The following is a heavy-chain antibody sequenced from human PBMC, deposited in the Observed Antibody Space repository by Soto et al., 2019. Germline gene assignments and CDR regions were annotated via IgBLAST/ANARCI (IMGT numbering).Heavy chain of an antibody. Sequence: PGGSLRLSCASSGFTFSSCSMNWVRQAPGKGLEWVSFISGSCDTKYYADSVKGRFTISRDNAKNSLYLQMSSLRDEDTAVYYCAKYCSSDVCFDYWGQGTRVTVSS. J-gene: IGHJ4*02. D-gene: IGHD2-8*01. CDR3: AKYCSSDVCFDY. V-gene: IGHV3-48*02. CDR2: ISGSCDTK. CDR1: GFTFSSCS.